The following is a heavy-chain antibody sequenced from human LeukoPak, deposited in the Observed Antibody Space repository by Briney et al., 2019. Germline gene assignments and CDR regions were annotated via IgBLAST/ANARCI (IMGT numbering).Heavy chain of an antibody. V-gene: IGHV3-48*04. CDR2: ISSSSDTI. Sequence: GGSLRLSCAASGFTFGPYTMNWVRQAPGKGLEWVSYISSSSDTIYYADSVKGRFTISRDNAKNSLYLQMNSLRAEDTAVYYCARGMDGIDYWGQGTLVTVSS. D-gene: IGHD5-24*01. CDR1: GFTFGPYT. J-gene: IGHJ4*02. CDR3: ARGMDGIDY.